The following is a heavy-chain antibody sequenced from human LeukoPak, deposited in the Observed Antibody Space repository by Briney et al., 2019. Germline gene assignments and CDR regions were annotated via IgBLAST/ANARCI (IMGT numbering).Heavy chain of an antibody. V-gene: IGHV1-46*01. J-gene: IGHJ6*03. CDR3: ARDGPGYMVRSPNYYYYMDV. CDR1: GYTFTSYG. Sequence: ASVKVSCKASGYTFTSYGISWVRQAPGQGLEWMGIINPSGGSTSYAQKFQGRVTMTRDTSTSTVYMELSSLRSEDTAVYYCARDGPGYMVRSPNYYYYMDVWGKGTTVTISS. D-gene: IGHD3-10*01. CDR2: INPSGGST.